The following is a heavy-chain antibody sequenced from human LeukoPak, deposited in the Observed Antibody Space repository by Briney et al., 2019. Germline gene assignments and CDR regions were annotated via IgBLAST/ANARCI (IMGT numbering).Heavy chain of an antibody. J-gene: IGHJ4*02. Sequence: GGSLRLSCAASGFTFSSYSMNWVRQAPGKGLEWVSYISSSSSYIYYADSGKGRFTISRDNAKNSLYLQMTSLRAEDTAVYYCANSIAAAGFDYWGQGTLVTVSS. CDR1: GFTFSSYS. CDR2: ISSSSSYI. CDR3: ANSIAAAGFDY. V-gene: IGHV3-21*01. D-gene: IGHD6-13*01.